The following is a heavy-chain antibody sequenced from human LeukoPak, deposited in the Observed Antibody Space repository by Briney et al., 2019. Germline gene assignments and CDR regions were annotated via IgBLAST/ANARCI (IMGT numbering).Heavy chain of an antibody. J-gene: IGHJ4*02. Sequence: SETLSLTCAVYGGSFSGYYWSWVRQPPGKGLEWIGEINHSGSTNYNPSLKSRVTISVDTSKNQFSLKLSSVTAADTAVYYCARGRRGGYSYGAPRYYFDYWGQGTLVTVSS. CDR2: INHSGST. CDR1: GGSFSGYY. D-gene: IGHD5-18*01. V-gene: IGHV4-34*01. CDR3: ARGRRGGYSYGAPRYYFDY.